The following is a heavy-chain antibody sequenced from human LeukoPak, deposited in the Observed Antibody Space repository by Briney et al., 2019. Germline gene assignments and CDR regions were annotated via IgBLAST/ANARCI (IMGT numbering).Heavy chain of an antibody. D-gene: IGHD3-22*01. CDR2: ISYDGSNK. CDR3: ARDSGGNYYDSSDPNGDY. J-gene: IGHJ4*02. Sequence: GGSLRLSCAASGFTFSSYAMHWVRQAPGKGLEWVAVISYDGSNKYYADSVKGRFTISRDNSKNTLCLQMNSLRAEDTAVYYCARDSGGNYYDSSDPNGDYWGQGTLVTVSS. CDR1: GFTFSSYA. V-gene: IGHV3-30-3*01.